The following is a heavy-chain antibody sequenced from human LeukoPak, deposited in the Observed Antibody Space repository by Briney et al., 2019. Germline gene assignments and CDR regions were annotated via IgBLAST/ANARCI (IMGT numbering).Heavy chain of an antibody. CDR1: GYRFTSYW. J-gene: IGHJ4*02. CDR3: ARGGDSSVSPFDY. D-gene: IGHD2-21*02. Sequence: GESLQISCKGSGYRFTSYWIGWVRQMPGKGLEWMGIIYPGDSDTRYSPSFQGQVTISADKSISTAYLQWSSLKASDTAMYYCARGGDSSVSPFDYWGQGTLVTVSS. CDR2: IYPGDSDT. V-gene: IGHV5-51*01.